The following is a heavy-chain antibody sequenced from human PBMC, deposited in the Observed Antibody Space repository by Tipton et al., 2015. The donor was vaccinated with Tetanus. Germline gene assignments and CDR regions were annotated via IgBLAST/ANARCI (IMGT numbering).Heavy chain of an antibody. V-gene: IGHV4-31*02. CDR2: ISSRGST. CDR1: GGSVSSGAYC. CDR3: ARGGDNLTFQRPTGRWFDP. Sequence: LRLSCTVSGGSVSSGAYCWSWIRQHPGKGLESIGCISSRGSTYYNPSLTSRVSISVDTSKNQFSLKLTSVTAADTAIYYCARGGDNLTFQRPTGRWFDPWGRGTLVTVSS. J-gene: IGHJ5*02. D-gene: IGHD1-1*01.